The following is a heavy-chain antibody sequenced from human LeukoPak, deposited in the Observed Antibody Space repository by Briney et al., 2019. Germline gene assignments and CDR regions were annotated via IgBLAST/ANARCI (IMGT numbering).Heavy chain of an antibody. CDR3: AKGYRYGDSPVTGIDY. V-gene: IGHV3-30*18. D-gene: IGHD4-17*01. J-gene: IGHJ4*02. Sequence: GRSLRLSCAASGFAFSSYGMHWVRQAPGKGLEWVAVISYDGSNKYYADSVKGRFTISRDNSKNTLYLQMNSLRAEDTAVYYCAKGYRYGDSPVTGIDYWGQGTLVTVSS. CDR2: ISYDGSNK. CDR1: GFAFSSYG.